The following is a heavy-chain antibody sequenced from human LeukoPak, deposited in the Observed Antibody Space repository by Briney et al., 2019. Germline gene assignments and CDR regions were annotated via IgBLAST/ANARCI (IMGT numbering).Heavy chain of an antibody. Sequence: SSETLSLTCRVSGASINSGSNYWGWIRQPPGKTLEWIGSTYSSGSTYYNPSLKSRVIIMIDTPKNHFSLTLSSVTAADTAVYYCARSDGYGLVGIWGQGTMVTVSS. CDR3: ARSDGYGLVGI. J-gene: IGHJ3*02. D-gene: IGHD3-10*01. CDR1: GASINSGSNY. V-gene: IGHV4-39*07. CDR2: TYSSGST.